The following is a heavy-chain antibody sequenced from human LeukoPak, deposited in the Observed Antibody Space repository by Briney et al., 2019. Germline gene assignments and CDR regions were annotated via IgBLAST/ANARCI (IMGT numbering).Heavy chain of an antibody. CDR3: ARGESWSGYYFDY. CDR2: IYYTGST. Sequence: SETLSLTCSVSGGSISNYYWTWIRQSPGKGLEWIGYIYYTGSTNYNPSLKSRVTISVDTSKNQFSLKLCSVTTADTAVYYCARGESWSGYYFDYWGQGTLVTVSS. CDR1: GGSISNYY. D-gene: IGHD3-3*01. J-gene: IGHJ4*02. V-gene: IGHV4-59*01.